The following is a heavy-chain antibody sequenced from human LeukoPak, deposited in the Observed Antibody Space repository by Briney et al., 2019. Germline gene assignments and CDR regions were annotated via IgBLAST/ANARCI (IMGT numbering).Heavy chain of an antibody. V-gene: IGHV4-4*07. CDR1: GGSISGYY. Sequence: SETLSLTCTVSGGSISGYYWSWIRQPAGKGLEWIGRIYTSESINYNPILKSRITMSVDTSKNQISLRLSSVTAADTAVYFCARDDLVYSVHHGMDVWGRGITVTVSS. CDR2: IYTSESI. D-gene: IGHD2-15*01. J-gene: IGHJ6*02. CDR3: ARDDLVYSVHHGMDV.